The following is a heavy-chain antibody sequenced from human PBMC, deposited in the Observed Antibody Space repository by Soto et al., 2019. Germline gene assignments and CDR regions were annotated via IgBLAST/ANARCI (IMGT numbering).Heavy chain of an antibody. J-gene: IGHJ4*02. V-gene: IGHV3-23*01. CDR1: CFTFSSDS. CDR2: ISGSGGST. D-gene: IGHD3-22*01. CDR3: EKDRITMIVVAPL. Sequence: PXVSLTLSCAASCFTFSSDSMSWVRQAPGKGLEWVSAISGSGGSTYYADSVKGRFTISRDNSKNTLYLQMNSLRAEDTAVYYSEKDRITMIVVAPLWCQGTPGTVSS.